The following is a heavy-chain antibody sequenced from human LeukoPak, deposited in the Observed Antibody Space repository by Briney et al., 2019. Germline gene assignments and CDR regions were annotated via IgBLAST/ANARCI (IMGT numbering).Heavy chain of an antibody. D-gene: IGHD3-22*01. CDR2: INPNSGGT. CDR3: ARERYYDSSGHSGFDY. V-gene: IGHV1-2*06. CDR1: GYTFTGYY. J-gene: IGHJ4*02. Sequence: ASVKLSCKASGYTFTGYYMHWVRQAPGQGLEWMGRINPNSGGTNYAQKFQGRVTMTRDTSISTAYMELSRMRSDDTAVYYCARERYYDSSGHSGFDYWGQGTLVTVSS.